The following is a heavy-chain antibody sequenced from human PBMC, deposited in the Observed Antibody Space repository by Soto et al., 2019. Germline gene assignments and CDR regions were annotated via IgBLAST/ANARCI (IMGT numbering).Heavy chain of an antibody. J-gene: IGHJ4*02. Sequence: EVQLVESGGGLVQPGGSLRLSCEASGFSFSTFWMHWVRQAPGKGLVWVSRINSDGSSTYYADSVKGRVTISGDNAKNPLYLQLKSLRPAGMAVYFCARDFEYWGQGTLVTVSS. CDR2: INSDGSST. CDR1: GFSFSTFW. CDR3: ARDFEY. V-gene: IGHV3-74*01.